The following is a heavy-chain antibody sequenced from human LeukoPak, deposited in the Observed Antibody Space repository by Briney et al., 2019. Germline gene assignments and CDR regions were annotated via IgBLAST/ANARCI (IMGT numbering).Heavy chain of an antibody. V-gene: IGHV4-59*01. J-gene: IGHJ5*02. CDR2: VHYSGTT. D-gene: IGHD2-15*01. Sequence: SETLSLTCTVSGGSISSYYWRWIRQPPGKGLQWIGYVHYSGTTSYSPSLKSRVTISVDTSKNQFFLKLNSVTAADTAVYYCARGDSYSWFDPWGQGSLVTVSS. CDR1: GGSISSYY. CDR3: ARGDSYSWFDP.